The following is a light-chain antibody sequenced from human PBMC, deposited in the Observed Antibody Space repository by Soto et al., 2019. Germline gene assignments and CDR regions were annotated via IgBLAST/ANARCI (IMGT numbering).Light chain of an antibody. Sequence: DIQLTQSRSPLSASVGDRVTITCRASQGISNYLAWYQQKPGKVPKLLIYDASTLQSGVPSRFSGSRSGTDFTLTISSLQPEDVATYYCQKYNSAPLTFGPGTKVDIK. V-gene: IGKV1-27*01. CDR2: DAS. CDR1: QGISNY. CDR3: QKYNSAPLT. J-gene: IGKJ3*01.